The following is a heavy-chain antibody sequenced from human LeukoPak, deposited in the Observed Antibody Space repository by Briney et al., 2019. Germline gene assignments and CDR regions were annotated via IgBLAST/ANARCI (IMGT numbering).Heavy chain of an antibody. J-gene: IGHJ4*02. CDR2: INRDGSVT. CDR1: EFRLSGFW. Sequence: PGGSLRLSCAASEFRLSGFWMSWVRQAPGKGLEWVATINRDGSVTHYVDSVKGRFTVSRDNAKNSLYLQMNSLRVEDTAIYYCARLWGDATIYDLWGQGTLVAVSS. CDR3: ARLWGDATIYDL. D-gene: IGHD5-12*01. V-gene: IGHV3-7*01.